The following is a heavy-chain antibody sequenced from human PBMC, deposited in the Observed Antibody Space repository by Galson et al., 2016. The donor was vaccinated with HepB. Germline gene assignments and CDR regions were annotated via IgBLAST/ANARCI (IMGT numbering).Heavy chain of an antibody. J-gene: IGHJ4*02. CDR3: ARDPIAGAPDYFDY. Sequence: RLSCAASGXTFRSYVTHWVRHPPGKGLEXXXVTSSDERVKFYADSVRGRFTISRDNSKNTLYLQMDRLTTDDTAVYYCARDPIAGAPDYFDYWGQGTLVTVSS. CDR2: TSSDERVK. CDR1: GXTFRSYV. V-gene: IGHV3-30*04. D-gene: IGHD1-26*01.